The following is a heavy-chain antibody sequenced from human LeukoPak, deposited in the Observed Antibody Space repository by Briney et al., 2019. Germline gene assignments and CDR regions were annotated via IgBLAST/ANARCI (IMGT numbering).Heavy chain of an antibody. J-gene: IGHJ4*02. V-gene: IGHV3-20*04. CDR2: INWNGGST. Sequence: GGSLRLSCAASGFTFDDYGMSWVRQAPGKGLEWVSGINWNGGSTGYADSVKGRFTISRDNAKNSLYLQMNSLRAEDTALYYCARGAIVLMVYDPYYFDYWGQGTLVTVSS. CDR1: GFTFDDYG. D-gene: IGHD2-8*01. CDR3: ARGAIVLMVYDPYYFDY.